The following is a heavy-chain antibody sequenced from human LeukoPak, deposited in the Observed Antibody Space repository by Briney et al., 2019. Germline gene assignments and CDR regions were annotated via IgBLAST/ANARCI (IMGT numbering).Heavy chain of an antibody. CDR2: ISGSGGST. Sequence: GGSLRLSCAASGFTFSSYAMSWVRQAPGKGLEWVSAISGSGGSTYFADSVKGRFTISRDNSKNTLYLQMNSLRAEDTAVYYCAKSKAYYDILTGYLYFDYWGQGTLVTVSS. CDR3: AKSKAYYDILTGYLYFDY. J-gene: IGHJ4*02. CDR1: GFTFSSYA. D-gene: IGHD3-9*01. V-gene: IGHV3-23*01.